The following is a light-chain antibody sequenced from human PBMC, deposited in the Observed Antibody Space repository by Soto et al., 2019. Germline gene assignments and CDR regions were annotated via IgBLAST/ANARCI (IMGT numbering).Light chain of an antibody. CDR3: QQYNNWPPLT. V-gene: IGKV3D-15*01. CDR1: ETVTGK. Sequence: EIVLTQSPGTLSLSPADRATLSCRASETVTGKYLAWYQQKVGQAPRLLIFAASNRATGIPDRFSGSGSGTDFTLTISSLQSEDFAVYYCQQYNNWPPLTFGGGTKVEIK. CDR2: AAS. J-gene: IGKJ4*01.